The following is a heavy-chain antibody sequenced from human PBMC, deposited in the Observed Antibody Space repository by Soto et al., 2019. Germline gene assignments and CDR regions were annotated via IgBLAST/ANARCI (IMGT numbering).Heavy chain of an antibody. CDR3: AKSRWLRTNPLYYCDY. J-gene: IGHJ4*02. CDR2: ISYDGSNK. V-gene: IGHV3-30*18. CDR1: GFTFSSYG. D-gene: IGHD5-12*01. Sequence: QVQLVESGGGVVQPGRSLRLSCAASGFTFSSYGMHWVRQAPGKGLEWVAVISYDGSNKYYADSVKGRFTISRDNSKNTLYLQMNSLRAEDTAVYYCAKSRWLRTNPLYYCDYWGQGTLVTVSS.